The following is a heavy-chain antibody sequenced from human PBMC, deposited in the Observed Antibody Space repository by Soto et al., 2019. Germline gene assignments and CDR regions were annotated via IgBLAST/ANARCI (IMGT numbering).Heavy chain of an antibody. CDR1: GFRFSDYG. CDR2: ISYDGSYI. Sequence: GESLKISCAASGFRFSDYGMHWVRQAPGKGLEWMALISYDGSYIYYAESVKGRFTISRDNSKNTLYLQMNSLRTEDTAVYYCATFFSTYSTGWSYFWGQGILVTVSS. V-gene: IGHV3-30*03. D-gene: IGHD2-8*02. J-gene: IGHJ4*02. CDR3: ATFFSTYSTGWSYF.